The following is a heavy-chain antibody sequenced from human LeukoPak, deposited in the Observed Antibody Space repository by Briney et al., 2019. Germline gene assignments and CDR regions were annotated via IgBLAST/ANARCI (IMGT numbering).Heavy chain of an antibody. CDR3: ARVTDIVSDYYDSSGRWFDP. CDR2: MNPNSGNT. J-gene: IGHJ5*02. CDR1: GYTFTSYD. V-gene: IGHV1-8*03. D-gene: IGHD3-22*01. Sequence: ASVKVSCKASGYTFTSYDINWVRQATGQGLEWMGWMNPNSGNTGYAQKFQGRVTITRNTSISTAYMELSSLRSEDTAVYYCARVTDIVSDYYDSSGRWFDPWPGNPGHRLL.